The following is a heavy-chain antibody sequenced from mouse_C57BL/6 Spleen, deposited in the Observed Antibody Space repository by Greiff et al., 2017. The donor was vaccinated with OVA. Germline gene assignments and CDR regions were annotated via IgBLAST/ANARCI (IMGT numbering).Heavy chain of an antibody. CDR3: AREGAPNWDVYY. Sequence: QVQLKQPGAELVKPGASVKLSCKASGYTFTSYWMHWVKQRPGQGLEWIGMIHPNSGSTNYNEKFKSKATLTVDKSSSTAYMQLSSLTSEDSAVYYCAREGAPNWDVYYWGQGTTLTVSS. J-gene: IGHJ2*01. D-gene: IGHD4-1*01. V-gene: IGHV1-64*01. CDR1: GYTFTSYW. CDR2: IHPNSGST.